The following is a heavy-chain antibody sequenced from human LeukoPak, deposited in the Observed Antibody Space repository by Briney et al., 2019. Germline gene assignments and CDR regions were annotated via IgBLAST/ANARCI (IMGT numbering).Heavy chain of an antibody. CDR1: GFTVSNNY. J-gene: IGHJ4*02. CDR3: ARNPPGIAASVSGG. V-gene: IGHV3-53*01. D-gene: IGHD6-13*01. Sequence: GGSLRLSCKASGFTVSNNYMNWVRQAPGKGLEWVALIYSGGSTQYADSVKGRFTISRDNSRNTLYLQMSSLRVEDTAVYYCARNPPGIAASVSGGWGQGILVTVSS. CDR2: IYSGGST.